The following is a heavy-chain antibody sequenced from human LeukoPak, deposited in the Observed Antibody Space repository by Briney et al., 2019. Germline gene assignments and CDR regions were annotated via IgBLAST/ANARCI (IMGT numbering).Heavy chain of an antibody. V-gene: IGHV3-74*01. CDR1: GITFGNDW. CDR2: INSDGGGA. CDR3: ARDVPHNWFDT. Sequence: GGSLRLSCAASGITFGNDWMHWVRQGPGKGLVWISRINSDGGGAIYADSVKGRFTVSRDNAKNTLYLQMNSLRAEDTAVYYCARDVPHNWFDTWSQGTLVTVSS. J-gene: IGHJ5*02.